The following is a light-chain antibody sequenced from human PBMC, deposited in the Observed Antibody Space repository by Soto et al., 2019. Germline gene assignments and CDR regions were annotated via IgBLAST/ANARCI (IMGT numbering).Light chain of an antibody. J-gene: IGKJ4*01. V-gene: IGKV1-12*01. CDR2: TAS. CDR1: QGISSW. Sequence: DIQMTQSPSSVSASVGDRVTITCRASQGISSWLVWYQQKPGKAPKLLIYTASTLQSEVPSRFNGSGSGTEFTLTIISLQPEDFATYYCQQGNSVPLTFGGGTKVDI. CDR3: QQGNSVPLT.